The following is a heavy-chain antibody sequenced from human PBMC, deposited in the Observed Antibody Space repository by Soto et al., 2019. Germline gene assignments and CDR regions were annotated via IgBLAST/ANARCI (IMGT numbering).Heavy chain of an antibody. J-gene: IGHJ6*02. CDR1: GNTVPNYA. D-gene: IGHD6-13*01. Sequence: ASVKVSCKASGNTVPNYAIHWVRQAPGQRLEWMGWINGGNGNTYYSEHFQGRVTFTRDTSAGTVYMQLSSLTSEDTAVYYCASSNIVAAPYGMDVWGQGTTVTVSS. CDR3: ASSNIVAAPYGMDV. V-gene: IGHV1-3*01. CDR2: INGGNGNT.